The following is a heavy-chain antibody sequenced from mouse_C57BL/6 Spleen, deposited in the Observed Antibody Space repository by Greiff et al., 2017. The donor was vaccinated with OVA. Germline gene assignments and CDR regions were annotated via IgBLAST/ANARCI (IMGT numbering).Heavy chain of an antibody. Sequence: VQLQQSGPELVKPGASVKISCKASGYTITDYYMNWVKQSHGKSLEWIGDINPNNGGTSYNQKFKGKATLTVDKSSSTAYMELRSLTSEDSAVYYCARFFGYYSDYWGQGTTLTVSS. J-gene: IGHJ2*01. D-gene: IGHD2-2*01. V-gene: IGHV1-26*01. CDR3: ARFFGYYSDY. CDR2: INPNNGGT. CDR1: GYTITDYY.